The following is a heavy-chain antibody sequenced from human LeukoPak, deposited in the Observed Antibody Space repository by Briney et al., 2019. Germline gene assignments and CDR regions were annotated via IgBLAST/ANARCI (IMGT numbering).Heavy chain of an antibody. CDR1: GFTFGDST. D-gene: IGHD3-22*01. Sequence: PGGSLKLSCAASGFTFGDSTMHWVRQASGKGLEWVGRIRSKGNNYATAYAASVKGRFTISRDDSKNTAYLQMNSLKTEDTAVYFCTRFSYYRDSSGYPFDYWGQGTLVTVSS. CDR2: IRSKGNNYAT. V-gene: IGHV3-73*01. J-gene: IGHJ4*02. CDR3: TRFSYYRDSSGYPFDY.